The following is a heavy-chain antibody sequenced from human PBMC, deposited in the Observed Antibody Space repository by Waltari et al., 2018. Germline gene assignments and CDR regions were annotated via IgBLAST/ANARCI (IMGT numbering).Heavy chain of an antibody. J-gene: IGHJ4*02. D-gene: IGHD3-3*01. CDR2: INPSGGST. CDR1: GYTFTSYY. CDR3: ARGTYYDFWSGYHPPYYFDY. V-gene: IGHV1-46*01. Sequence: QVQLVQSGAEVKKPGASVKVSCKASGYTFTSYYMHWVRQAPGQGLEWMGIINPSGGSTSYAQKFQGRVTMTRDTSTSTVYMELSSLRSEDTAVYYCARGTYYDFWSGYHPPYYFDYWGQGTLVIVSS.